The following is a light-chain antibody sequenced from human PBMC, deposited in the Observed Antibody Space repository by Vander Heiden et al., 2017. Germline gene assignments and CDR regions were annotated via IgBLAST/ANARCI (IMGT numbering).Light chain of an antibody. Sequence: DIQMTPSPSSVSSAAGDRITIPRRASQTIRTWLAWYQQKAGKEPQLLISAASSLQRGVPSRFSGSGSGTDFTLTISRLQPEDFATYYCQQAYSFPYTFGQGTKLEIK. CDR3: QQAYSFPYT. J-gene: IGKJ2*01. V-gene: IGKV1-12*01. CDR1: QTIRTW. CDR2: AAS.